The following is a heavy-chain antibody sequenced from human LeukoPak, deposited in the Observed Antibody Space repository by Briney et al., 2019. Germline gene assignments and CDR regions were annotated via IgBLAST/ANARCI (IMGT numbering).Heavy chain of an antibody. D-gene: IGHD4-17*01. CDR2: IWYDGSNK. CDR3: AREDGDYPYYFDY. J-gene: IGHJ4*02. CDR1: GFTSSSYG. Sequence: GRSLRLSCAASGFTSSSYGMHWVRQAPGKGLEWVAVIWYDGSNKYYADSVKGRFTISRDSSKNTLYLQMNSLRAEDTAVYYCAREDGDYPYYFDYWGQGTLVTVSS. V-gene: IGHV3-33*01.